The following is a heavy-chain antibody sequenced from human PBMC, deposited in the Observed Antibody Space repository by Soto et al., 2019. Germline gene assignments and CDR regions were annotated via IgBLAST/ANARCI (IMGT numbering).Heavy chain of an antibody. J-gene: IGHJ6*03. CDR2: ISAYSGNT. V-gene: IGHV1-18*01. CDR1: GYTFTNSN. Sequence: ASVKVSCKASGYTFTNSNINWVRQAPGQGLEWMGWISAYSGNTKYAQNLQGRVTMTTDTSTSTAYMELRSLRSDDTAVYYCAREPGYYGSGSQGYYYYYMDVWGKGTTDTVSS. D-gene: IGHD3-10*01. CDR3: AREPGYYGSGSQGYYYYYMDV.